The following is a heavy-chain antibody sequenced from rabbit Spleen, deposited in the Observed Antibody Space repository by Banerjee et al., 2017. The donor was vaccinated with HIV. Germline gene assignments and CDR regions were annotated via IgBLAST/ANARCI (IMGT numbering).Heavy chain of an antibody. D-gene: IGHD8-1*01. CDR3: ARDTGTSFSTYGMDL. J-gene: IGHJ6*01. Sequence: EESGGDLVKPEGSLTLTCTASGFSFSSSYWICWVRQAPGKGLEWIACIYGGSTDWTYYATWAKGRFAISKTSSTTVTLQMTSLTAADTATYFCARDTGTSFSTYGMDLWGQGTLVTVS. CDR2: IYGGSTDWT. CDR1: GFSFSSSYW. V-gene: IGHV1S45*01.